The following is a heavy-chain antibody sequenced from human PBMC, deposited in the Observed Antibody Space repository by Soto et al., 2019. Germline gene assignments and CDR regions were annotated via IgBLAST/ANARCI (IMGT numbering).Heavy chain of an antibody. J-gene: IGHJ5*02. CDR3: ARRGGTILAPLT. CDR1: GYTFTGYF. V-gene: IGHV1-2*02. D-gene: IGHD2-2*01. CDR2: INPNSGVT. Sequence: GASVKVSCKASGYTFTGYFIHWVRQAPGEGLEWVGYINPNSGVTKYAPRFLGRVTITRDTSIRTAYMDLNNLRSDDTAVYFCARRGGTILAPLTWGPGTLVTVSS.